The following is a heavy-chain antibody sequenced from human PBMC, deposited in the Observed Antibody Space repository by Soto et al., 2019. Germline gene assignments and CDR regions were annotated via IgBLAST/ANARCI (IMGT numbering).Heavy chain of an antibody. CDR3: ATPDTGLTHVFYDMDF. D-gene: IGHD3-9*01. CDR1: GFTFSVAW. Sequence: PGGSLRLTCAGSGFTFSVAWINWVRQVPGKGLGWVGRIQSNGLGGATHYAAPVKDRVTIPRDDSENTAYLQLDSLESEDTAVYYCATPDTGLTHVFYDMDFWGQGTTVTVSS. V-gene: IGHV3-15*01. CDR2: IQSNGLGGAT. J-gene: IGHJ6*02.